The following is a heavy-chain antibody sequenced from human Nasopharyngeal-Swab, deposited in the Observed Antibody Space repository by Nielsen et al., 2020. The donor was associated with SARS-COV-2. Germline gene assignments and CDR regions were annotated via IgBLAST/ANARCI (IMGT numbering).Heavy chain of an antibody. V-gene: IGHV3-30*03. CDR3: ARDETYYDFWSGLPDY. D-gene: IGHD3-3*01. CDR1: GFTFSSYG. J-gene: IGHJ4*02. CDR2: ISYDGSNK. Sequence: SLKISCAASGFTFSSYGMHWVRQAPGNGLEWVAVISYDGSNKYYADSVKGRFTISRDNSKNTLYLQMNSLRAEDTAVYYCARDETYYDFWSGLPDYWGKGTLVTVSS.